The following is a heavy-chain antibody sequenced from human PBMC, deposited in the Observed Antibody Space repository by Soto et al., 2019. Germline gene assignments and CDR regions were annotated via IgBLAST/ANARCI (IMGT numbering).Heavy chain of an antibody. Sequence: PGGSLRLSCAASGFTFSDYYMSWIRQAPGKGLEWVSYISSSGSTIYYADSVKGRFTIPRDNAKNSLYLQMNSLRAEDTAVYYCAREVIVPAAMTFYYYYYMDVWGKGTTVTVSS. V-gene: IGHV3-11*01. D-gene: IGHD2-2*01. CDR1: GFTFSDYY. CDR3: AREVIVPAAMTFYYYYYMDV. CDR2: ISSSGSTI. J-gene: IGHJ6*03.